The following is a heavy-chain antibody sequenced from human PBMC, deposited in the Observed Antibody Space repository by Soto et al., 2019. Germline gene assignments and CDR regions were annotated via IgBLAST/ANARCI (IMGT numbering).Heavy chain of an antibody. CDR1: GFTFSSYT. V-gene: IGHV3-23*01. CDR2: IGISGDDT. J-gene: IGHJ4*02. D-gene: IGHD5-12*01. CDR3: AKARGEYSGYVDY. Sequence: EVQLLESGGGLLQPGGSLRLSCAASGFTFSSYTMAWVRQAPGKGLEWVSCIGISGDDTYYADSVKGRFTISRDNSRNTLYLQMNSLRAEDTALYYCAKARGEYSGYVDYWGQGTLVTVSS.